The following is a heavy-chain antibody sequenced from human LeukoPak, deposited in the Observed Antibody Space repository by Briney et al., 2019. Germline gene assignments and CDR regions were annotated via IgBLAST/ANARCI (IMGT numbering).Heavy chain of an antibody. J-gene: IGHJ5*02. CDR2: IYYSGST. CDR3: ARDGYFGSGDYWFDP. Sequence: SETLSLTCTVSGGSISSYYWGWIRQPPGKGLEWIGSIYYSGSTYYNPSLKSRVTISVDTSKNQFSLKLSSVTAADTAVYYCARDGYFGSGDYWFDPWGQGTLVTVSS. CDR1: GGSISSYY. V-gene: IGHV4-39*02. D-gene: IGHD3-10*01.